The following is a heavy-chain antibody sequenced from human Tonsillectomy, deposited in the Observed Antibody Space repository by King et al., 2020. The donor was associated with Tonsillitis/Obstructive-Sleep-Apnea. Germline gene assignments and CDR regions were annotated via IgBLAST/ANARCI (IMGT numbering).Heavy chain of an antibody. CDR1: GFTLSSYW. J-gene: IGHJ4*02. V-gene: IGHV3-74*01. D-gene: IGHD4-17*01. Sequence: VQLVESGGGLVQPGGSLRLSCEASGFTLSSYWMHWVRQGPGKGLVWVSRINSDGSSTNYADSVKGRFTISRDNAKNTLYLQMNSLRAEDTAVYYCARGGEITVSMKGFVNYWGQGTLVTVSS. CDR2: INSDGSST. CDR3: ARGGEITVSMKGFVNY.